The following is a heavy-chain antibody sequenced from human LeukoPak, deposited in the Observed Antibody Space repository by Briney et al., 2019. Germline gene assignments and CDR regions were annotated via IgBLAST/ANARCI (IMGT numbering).Heavy chain of an antibody. CDR1: GFTFSSYA. CDR2: ISYDGSNK. CDR3: ARELHGSGSYPNYYYYYGMDV. V-gene: IGHV3-30-3*01. J-gene: IGHJ6*02. Sequence: PGGSLRLSCAASGFTFSSYAMHWVRQAPGKGLEWVAVISYDGSNKYYADSVKGRFTISRDNSKNTLYLQMNSLRAEDTAVYYCARELHGSGSYPNYYYYYGMDVWGQGTTVTVSS. D-gene: IGHD3-10*01.